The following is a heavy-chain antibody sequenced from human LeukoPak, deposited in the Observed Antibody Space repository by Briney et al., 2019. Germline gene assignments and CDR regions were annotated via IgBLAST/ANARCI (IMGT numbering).Heavy chain of an antibody. Sequence: SETLSLICTVSGVSINTYYWNWIRQPPGKGLEWIGNIYYSGSTNYNPSLKSRVTISIDMSKNQFSLKLSSVTAADTAVYYCARGEVGATTDFDYWGRGTLVTVSS. D-gene: IGHD1-26*01. CDR1: GVSINTYY. CDR2: IYYSGST. CDR3: ARGEVGATTDFDY. J-gene: IGHJ4*02. V-gene: IGHV4-59*01.